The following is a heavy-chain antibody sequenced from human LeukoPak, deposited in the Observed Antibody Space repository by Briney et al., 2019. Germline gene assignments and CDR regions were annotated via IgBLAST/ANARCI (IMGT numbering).Heavy chain of an antibody. V-gene: IGHV3-11*04. CDR3: ATEITPYYYMDV. CDR1: GFTFSDYY. Sequence: TGGSLRLSCAASGFTFSDYYMSWIRQAPGKGLEWVSYISSSGSTIYYADSVKGRFTISRDNAKNSLYLQMNSLRAEDTAVYYCATEITPYYYMDVWGEGTTVTVSS. J-gene: IGHJ6*03. CDR2: ISSSGSTI. D-gene: IGHD3-16*01.